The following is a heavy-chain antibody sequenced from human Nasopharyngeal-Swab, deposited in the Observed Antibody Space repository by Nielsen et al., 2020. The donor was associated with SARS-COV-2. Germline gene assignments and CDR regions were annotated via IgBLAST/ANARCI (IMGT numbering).Heavy chain of an antibody. V-gene: IGHV4-59*08. Sequence: SCTVSGGSISSYYWSWIRRPPGKGLEWIGYIYYSGSTNYNPSLKSRVTISVDTSKNQFSLKLSSVTAADTAVYYCARGYSSGWYSDWGQGTLVTVSS. CDR2: IYYSGST. J-gene: IGHJ4*02. CDR3: ARGYSSGWYSD. CDR1: GGSISSYY. D-gene: IGHD6-19*01.